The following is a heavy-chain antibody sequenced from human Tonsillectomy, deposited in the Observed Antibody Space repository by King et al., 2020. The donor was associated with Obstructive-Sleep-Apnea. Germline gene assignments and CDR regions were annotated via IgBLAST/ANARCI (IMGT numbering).Heavy chain of an antibody. CDR2: ISHDESEK. CDR1: GFTFSTYW. D-gene: IGHD5-24*01. V-gene: IGHV3-7*01. Sequence: QLVQSGGDLVQPGGSLRLSCVASGFTFSTYWMTWVCQAPGKGLEWVATISHDESEKYYLDSVRGRFTTSRDNAKNSVSLQMNSLTVEDTAVYYCAREDGFVTFDYCGQGTLVTVSS. CDR3: AREDGFVTFDY. J-gene: IGHJ4*02.